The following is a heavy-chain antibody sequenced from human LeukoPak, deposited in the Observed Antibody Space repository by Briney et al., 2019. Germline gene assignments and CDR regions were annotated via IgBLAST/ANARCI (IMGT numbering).Heavy chain of an antibody. CDR2: IYHSGST. CDR3: ARDLYYDQGYHEDAFDI. Sequence: SETLSLTCTVSGGSISSGGYYWSWIRQPRGKGLEWIGYIYHSGSTYYNPSLKSRVTISVDRSKNQFSLKLSSVTAADTAVYYCARDLYYDQGYHEDAFDIWGQGTMVTVSS. CDR1: GGSISSGGYY. D-gene: IGHD3-3*01. V-gene: IGHV4-30-2*01. J-gene: IGHJ3*02.